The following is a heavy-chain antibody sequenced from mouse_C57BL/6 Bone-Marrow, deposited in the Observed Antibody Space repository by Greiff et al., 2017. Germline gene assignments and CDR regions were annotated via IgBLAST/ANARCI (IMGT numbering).Heavy chain of an antibody. CDR1: GFTFSDFY. J-gene: IGHJ4*01. CDR3: ARDAGCAMDY. CDR2: IRHKANDYTT. V-gene: IGHV7-1*01. Sequence: EVKLVQSGGGLVQSGRSLRLSCATSGFTFSDFYMEWVRQAPGKGLEWIAAIRHKANDYTTKYNSSVKGRFIVSRYSSPPSLYLQMNAVGAEDTAIDYCARDAGCAMDYWGQGTSVTVSS.